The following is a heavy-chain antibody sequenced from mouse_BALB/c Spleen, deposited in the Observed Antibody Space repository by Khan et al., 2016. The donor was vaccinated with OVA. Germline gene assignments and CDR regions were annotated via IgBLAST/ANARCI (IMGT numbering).Heavy chain of an antibody. J-gene: IGHJ1*01. V-gene: IGHV9-1*02. CDR3: ARISSYWYSDV. Sequence: QVQLKQSGPELKKPGETVKISCKASGYTFTNYGMNWVKQAPGKGLKWMGWINTHTGEPTYADDFKGRFVFSLETSASTAYLQISNLKNEDMTTYFCARISSYWYSDVWGAGTTVTVSS. CDR1: GYTFTNYG. CDR2: INTHTGEP. D-gene: IGHD6-2*01.